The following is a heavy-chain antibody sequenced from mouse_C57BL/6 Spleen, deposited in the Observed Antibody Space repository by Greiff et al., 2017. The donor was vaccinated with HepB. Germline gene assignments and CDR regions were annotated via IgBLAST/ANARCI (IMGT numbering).Heavy chain of an antibody. CDR2: IDPSDSYT. J-gene: IGHJ2*01. Sequence: QVQLQQPGAELVKPGASVKLSCKASGYTFTSYWMQWVKQRPGQGLEWIGEIDPSDSYTNYNQKFKGKATLTVDTSSSTAYMQLSSLTSEDSAVYYCARRDGSSPSYFDYWGQGTTLTVSS. V-gene: IGHV1-50*01. CDR3: ARRDGSSPSYFDY. D-gene: IGHD1-1*01. CDR1: GYTFTSYW.